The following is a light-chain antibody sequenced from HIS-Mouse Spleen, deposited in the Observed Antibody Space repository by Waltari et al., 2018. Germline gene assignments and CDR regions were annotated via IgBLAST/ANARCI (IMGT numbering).Light chain of an antibody. Sequence: SYELTQPPSVSVSPGQTARTTCSGDALPTKHAYSYQQKSGQAPGLVIYEDSKRPSGIPERFSGSSSGTMATLTISGAQVEDEADYYCYSTDSSGNHRVFGGGTKLTVL. J-gene: IGLJ2*01. CDR2: EDS. V-gene: IGLV3-10*01. CDR3: YSTDSSGNHRV. CDR1: ALPTKH.